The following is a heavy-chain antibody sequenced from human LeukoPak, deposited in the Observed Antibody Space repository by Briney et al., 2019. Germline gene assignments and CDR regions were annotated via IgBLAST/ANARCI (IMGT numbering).Heavy chain of an antibody. J-gene: IGHJ4*02. CDR3: ARRTKDIVVVVAATVEYYFGY. Sequence: ASVKVSCKASGYTFTSYGISWVRQAPGQGLEWMGWISAYNGNTNYAQKLQGRVTMTTDTSTSTAYMELRSLRSDDTAVYYCARRTKDIVVVVAATVEYYFGYWGQGTLVTVSS. D-gene: IGHD2-15*01. CDR2: ISAYNGNT. V-gene: IGHV1-18*01. CDR1: GYTFTSYG.